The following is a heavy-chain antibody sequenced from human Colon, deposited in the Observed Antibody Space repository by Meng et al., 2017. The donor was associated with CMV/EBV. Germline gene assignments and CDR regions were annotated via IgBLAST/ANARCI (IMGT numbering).Heavy chain of an antibody. Sequence: GESLKISCVDSGFTFSSHWMAWVRQVPGKGLEWVANINQDGSEKYYVDSLKGRFTISRDNAKNSLYLQMNSLRAEDTAVYYCARDRQVRDYGSASHYKNYGMDVWGQGSTVTVSS. CDR2: INQDGSEK. D-gene: IGHD3-10*01. V-gene: IGHV3-7*01. CDR3: ARDRQVRDYGSASHYKNYGMDV. CDR1: GFTFSSHW. J-gene: IGHJ6*02.